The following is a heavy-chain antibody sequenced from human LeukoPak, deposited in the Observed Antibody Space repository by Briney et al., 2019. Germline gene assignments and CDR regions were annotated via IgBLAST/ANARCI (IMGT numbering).Heavy chain of an antibody. CDR1: GYTFTGYA. D-gene: IGHD5-12*01. CDR2: INPEKRDT. J-gene: IGHJ4*02. CDR3: AKKVRGPSHPLDF. V-gene: IGHV1-2*02. Sequence: ASVKVSCKACGYTFTGYAIHWVRQAPGQGLEWMGWINPEKRDTGYAHKFQGRVTMTSDTSISTAYMELSSLRSDDTAVYYCAKKVRGPSHPLDFWGQGTLVTVSS.